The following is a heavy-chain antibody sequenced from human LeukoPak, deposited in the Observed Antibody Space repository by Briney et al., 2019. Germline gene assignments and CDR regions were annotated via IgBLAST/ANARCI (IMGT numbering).Heavy chain of an antibody. CDR2: INPEKRDT. CDR1: GYTFTGYA. CDR3: AKKVRGPSHPLDF. Sequence: GASVKVSCKASGYTFTGYAIHWVRQAPGQGLEWMGWINPEKRDTGYAHKFQGRVTMTSDTSFSKAYMELSSLRSDDTAVYDCAKKVRGPSHPLDFWGQGTLVTVSS. V-gene: IGHV1-2*02. D-gene: IGHD5-12*01. J-gene: IGHJ4*02.